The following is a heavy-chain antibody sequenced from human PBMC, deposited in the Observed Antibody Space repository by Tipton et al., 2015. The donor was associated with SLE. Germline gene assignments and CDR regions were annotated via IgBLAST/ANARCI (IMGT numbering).Heavy chain of an antibody. J-gene: IGHJ5*01. CDR3: ARAPDLPAAYDS. CDR2: IHYGGDT. CDR1: GGSISSSKYY. V-gene: IGHV4-39*07. D-gene: IGHD2-2*01. Sequence: TLSLTCTVSGGSISSSKYYWGWTRQPPGKGLEWIGSIHYGGDTYYNPSLKSRVTISVDTSKNQFSLRLTSVTAADSAVYFCARAPDLPAAYDSWGQGTLVTVSS.